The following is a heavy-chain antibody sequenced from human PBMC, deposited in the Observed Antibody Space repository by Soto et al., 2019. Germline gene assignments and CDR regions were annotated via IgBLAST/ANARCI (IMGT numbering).Heavy chain of an antibody. Sequence: PGGPLRLSCAASGFTFSSYAMSWVRQPPGKGLEWVSAISASSEHYADSAKGRFTVSRDISENTLNLQMNSLRLEYSAVYSCARVSNPRRVLLPYFDFWGQGTLVTVSS. CDR2: ISASSE. V-gene: IGHV3-23*01. CDR3: ARVSNPRRVLLPYFDF. J-gene: IGHJ4*02. D-gene: IGHD3-10*01. CDR1: GFTFSSYA.